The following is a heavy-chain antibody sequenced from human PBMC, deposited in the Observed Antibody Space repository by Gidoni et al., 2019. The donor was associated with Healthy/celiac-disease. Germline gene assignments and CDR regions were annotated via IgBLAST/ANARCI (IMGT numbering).Heavy chain of an antibody. J-gene: IGHJ4*02. V-gene: IGHV3-15*01. CDR1: GFTCSNAW. CDR3: TTIAARRFFDY. Sequence: EVQLVESGGGLVKPGGALRLSCAASGFTCSNAWMSWVRQAPGKGLEWVGRIKSKTDGGTTDYAAPVKGRFTISRDDSKNTLYLQMNSLKTEDTAVYYCTTIAARRFFDYWGQGTLVTVSS. D-gene: IGHD6-6*01. CDR2: IKSKTDGGTT.